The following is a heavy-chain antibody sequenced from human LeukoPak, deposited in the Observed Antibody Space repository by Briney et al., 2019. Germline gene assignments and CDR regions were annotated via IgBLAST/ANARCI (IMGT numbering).Heavy chain of an antibody. J-gene: IGHJ4*02. CDR3: AEPEGGYYDIRPD. Sequence: GGSLRLSCEASGFTFSSYGMHWVRQAPGKGLEWVSAISGSGGSTYYADSVKGRFTISRDNSKNTLYLQMNSLRAEDTAVYYCAEPEGGYYDIRPDWGQGTLVTVSS. CDR2: ISGSGGST. V-gene: IGHV3-23*01. CDR1: GFTFSSYG. D-gene: IGHD3-22*01.